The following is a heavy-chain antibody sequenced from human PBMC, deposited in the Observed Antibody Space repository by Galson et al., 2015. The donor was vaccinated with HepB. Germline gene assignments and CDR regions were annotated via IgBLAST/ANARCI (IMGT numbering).Heavy chain of an antibody. CDR1: GFTFSDHY. D-gene: IGHD5-24*01. Sequence: SLRLSCAASGFTFSDHYMDWVRQAPGKGLEWVGRTRNKANSYTTEYAASVKGRFTISRDDSKNSLYLQMNSLKTEDTAVYYCAREVGYNYFYYYYYGMDVWGQGTTVTVSS. V-gene: IGHV3-72*01. CDR2: TRNKANSYTT. CDR3: AREVGYNYFYYYYYGMDV. J-gene: IGHJ6*02.